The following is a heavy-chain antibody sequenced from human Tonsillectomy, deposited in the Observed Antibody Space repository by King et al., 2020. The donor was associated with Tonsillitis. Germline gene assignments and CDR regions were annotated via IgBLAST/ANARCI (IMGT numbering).Heavy chain of an antibody. CDR3: ARDRHDYGDFYPDY. D-gene: IGHD4-17*01. Sequence: VQLQESGPGLVKPSETLSLTCTVSGGSISSYYWSWIRQPAGKGLEWIGRIYTSGSTNYNPSLKRRVTMSVDTSKNQFSMELSSVTAADTAVYYCARDRHDYGDFYPDYWGQGTLVTVSS. CDR1: GGSISSYY. J-gene: IGHJ4*02. CDR2: IYTSGST. V-gene: IGHV4-4*07.